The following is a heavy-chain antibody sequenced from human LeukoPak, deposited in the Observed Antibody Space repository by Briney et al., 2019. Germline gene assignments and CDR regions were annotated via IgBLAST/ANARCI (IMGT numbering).Heavy chain of an antibody. D-gene: IGHD4-17*01. CDR1: GFTFSSYA. J-gene: IGHJ5*02. V-gene: IGHV3-23*01. Sequence: GGSLRLSCAASGFTFSSYAMSWVRQAPGEGLEWVSAISGSGGSTYYADSVKGRFTISRDNSKNTLYLQMNSLRAEDTAVYYCAKDGGLGYGDSLLATWGQGTLVTVSS. CDR3: AKDGGLGYGDSLLAT. CDR2: ISGSGGST.